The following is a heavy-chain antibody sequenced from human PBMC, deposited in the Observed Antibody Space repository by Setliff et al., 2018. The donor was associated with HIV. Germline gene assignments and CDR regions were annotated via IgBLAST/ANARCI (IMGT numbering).Heavy chain of an antibody. CDR3: AKGGSQLPARFYFYMDV. CDR1: GFTFSNYG. D-gene: IGHD2-2*01. V-gene: IGHV3-30*02. CDR2: IWHDGSNE. Sequence: GESLKISCAASGFTFSNYGMHWVRQAPGKGLEWVAVIWHDGSNEFHADSVKGRFTISRDNSKNTLYLQMNSLRADDTAVYYCAKGGSQLPARFYFYMDVWGKGTTVTVSS. J-gene: IGHJ6*03.